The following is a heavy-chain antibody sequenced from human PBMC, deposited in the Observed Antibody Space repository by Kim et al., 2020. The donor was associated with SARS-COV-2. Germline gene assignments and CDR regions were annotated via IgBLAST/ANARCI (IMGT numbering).Heavy chain of an antibody. Sequence: SETLSLTCAVNGGSFSGYYWSWIRQPPGKGLEWIGEINQSGSTKYNPSLKSRVTISLDTSKNRLSLKLNSVTAADTAVYYCARGDQRGGTYYRRWFDPWGQGTLVTVSS. V-gene: IGHV4-34*01. CDR3: ARGDQRGGTYYRRWFDP. D-gene: IGHD3-10*01. J-gene: IGHJ5*02. CDR2: INQSGST. CDR1: GGSFSGYY.